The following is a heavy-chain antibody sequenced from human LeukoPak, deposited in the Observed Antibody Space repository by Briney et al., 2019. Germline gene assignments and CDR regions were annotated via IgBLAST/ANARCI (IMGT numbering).Heavy chain of an antibody. V-gene: IGHV1-69*04. Sequence: SVKVSCKASGGTFSSYAISWVRQAPGQGLEWMGRIIPILGIANYAQKFQGRVTITADKSTSTAYMGLSSLRSEDTAVYYCARVGDSSGYYVYWGQGTLGTVSS. CDR1: GGTFSSYA. J-gene: IGHJ4*02. CDR2: IIPILGIA. CDR3: ARVGDSSGYYVY. D-gene: IGHD3-22*01.